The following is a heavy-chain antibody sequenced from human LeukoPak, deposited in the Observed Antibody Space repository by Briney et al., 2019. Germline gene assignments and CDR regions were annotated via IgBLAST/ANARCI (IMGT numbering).Heavy chain of an antibody. Sequence: SETLSLTCAVYGGSFSGYYWSWIRQLPGKGLEWIGEINHSGSTNYNPSLKSRVTISVDTSKNQFSLKLSSVTAADTAVYYCARRGDGYPGAFDIWGQGTMVTVSS. CDR1: GGSFSGYY. J-gene: IGHJ3*02. CDR3: ARRGDGYPGAFDI. CDR2: INHSGST. V-gene: IGHV4-34*01. D-gene: IGHD5-12*01.